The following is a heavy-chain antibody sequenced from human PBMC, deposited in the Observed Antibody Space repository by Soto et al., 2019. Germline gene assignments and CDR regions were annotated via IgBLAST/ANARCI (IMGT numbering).Heavy chain of an antibody. Sequence: SLPIPVTWTVAGGYIISRCYSCSRKNKSPGKGLEWIGHIYNSGITYYNPSLKSRVVISIDTSRNQFSLRLNSLTAADRAVHFCARGVTVFGLVSRFWFDPWGQGTVVTVSS. V-gene: IGHV4-30-4*08. CDR1: GGYIISRCYS. J-gene: IGHJ5*02. D-gene: IGHD3-3*01. CDR2: IYNSGIT. CDR3: ARGVTVFGLVSRFWFDP.